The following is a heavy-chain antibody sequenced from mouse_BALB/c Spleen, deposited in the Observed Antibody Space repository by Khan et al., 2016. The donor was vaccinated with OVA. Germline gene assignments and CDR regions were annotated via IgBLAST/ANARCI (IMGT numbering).Heavy chain of an antibody. Sequence: QVQLQQSGAELVKPGASVKLSCKASGYIFTSYYMYWVKQRPGQGLEWIGEIIPNNGDTNFNEKFKSKATLTVDKSSSIAYMQLSSLTSEDSAVYYCTRAGYGTFAYWGQGTLVTVSA. D-gene: IGHD2-1*01. J-gene: IGHJ3*01. CDR1: GYIFTSYY. CDR2: IIPNNGDT. V-gene: IGHV1S81*02. CDR3: TRAGYGTFAY.